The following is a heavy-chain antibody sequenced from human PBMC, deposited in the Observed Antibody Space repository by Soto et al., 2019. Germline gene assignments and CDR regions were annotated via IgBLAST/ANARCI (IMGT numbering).Heavy chain of an antibody. J-gene: IGHJ5*02. CDR1: GASISGFY. CDR2: IYATGTT. D-gene: IGHD2-2*03. V-gene: IGHV4-4*07. Sequence: SETLSLTCTVSGASISGFYWSWIRKSAGKGLEWIGRIYATGTTDYNPSLKSRVMMSVDTSKKQFSLKLRSVSAADTAVYYCVRDGSKTLRDWFDPWGQGSSVTGS. CDR3: VRDGSKTLRDWFDP.